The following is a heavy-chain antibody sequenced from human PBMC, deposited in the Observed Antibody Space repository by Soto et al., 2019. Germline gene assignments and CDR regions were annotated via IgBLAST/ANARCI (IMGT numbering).Heavy chain of an antibody. CDR3: ARDRLYYYDSSGYPAHFDY. CDR1: GFTLSSYA. D-gene: IGHD3-22*01. CDR2: ISYDGSNK. V-gene: IGHV3-30-3*01. J-gene: IGHJ4*02. Sequence: YLRLSCAASGFTLSSYAMHWVRQAPGKGLEWVAVISYDGSNKYYADSVKGRFTISRDNSKNTLYLQMNSLRAEDTAVYYCARDRLYYYDSSGYPAHFDYWGQGTLVPVSS.